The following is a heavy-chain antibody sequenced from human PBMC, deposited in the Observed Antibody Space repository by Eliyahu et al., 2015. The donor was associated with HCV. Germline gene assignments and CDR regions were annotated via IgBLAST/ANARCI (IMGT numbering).Heavy chain of an antibody. CDR2: ISYDGRSK. J-gene: IGHJ4*02. D-gene: IGHD3-10*01. CDR1: GFTFSTYG. V-gene: IGHV3-30*18. Sequence: QVQLVESGGGVVQPGRSLRLSCAASGFTFSTYGMHWVRQAPGKGLEWVAVISYDGRSKYYADSVKGRFTISRDNSRNTLYLQMNNLKNEDTAVYYCEKGVEGSGSDWDDFWGQGTLVTVSS. CDR3: EKGVEGSGSDWDDF.